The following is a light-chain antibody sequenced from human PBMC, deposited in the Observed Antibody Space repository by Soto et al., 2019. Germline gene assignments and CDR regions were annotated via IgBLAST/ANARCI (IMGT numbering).Light chain of an antibody. CDR2: DAS. CDR1: QSISSW. J-gene: IGKJ2*01. V-gene: IGKV1-5*01. CDR3: QQYNSYPGT. Sequence: DIQMTQSPSPLSASVGDRGTITCRARQSISSWLAWYQQKPGKAHKLLIYDASSLESGVPSRFSGSGSGTELTLTISSLQPDDFATYYCQQYNSYPGTFGQGTKLEIK.